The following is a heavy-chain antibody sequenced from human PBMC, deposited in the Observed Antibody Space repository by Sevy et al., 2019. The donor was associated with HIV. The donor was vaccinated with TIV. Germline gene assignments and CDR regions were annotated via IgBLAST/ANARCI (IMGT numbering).Heavy chain of an antibody. J-gene: IGHJ4*02. Sequence: ASVKVSCKASGYTFTGYYMHWVRQAPGQGLEWMGWINPNSGGTNYAQKFQGRVTMTRDTSISTAYMELSRLRSGDTAVYYCARAVSYSSSWYGSPYYFDYWGQGTLVTVSS. CDR2: INPNSGGT. D-gene: IGHD6-13*01. V-gene: IGHV1-2*02. CDR1: GYTFTGYY. CDR3: ARAVSYSSSWYGSPYYFDY.